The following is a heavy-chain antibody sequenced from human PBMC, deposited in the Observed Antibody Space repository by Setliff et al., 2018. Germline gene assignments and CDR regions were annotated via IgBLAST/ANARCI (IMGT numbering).Heavy chain of an antibody. CDR1: GGTFSSYG. J-gene: IGHJ6*03. CDR3: VREGVDSRSSTDYRYYMDV. V-gene: IGHV1-69*05. Sequence: SVKVSCKASGGTFSSYGISWVRQAPGQGLEWMGRTIPIFGTTDYAQKFRGRVTIITDESTSTAFMQLSSLRSEDTAVYYCVREGVDSRSSTDYRYYMDVWGKGTTVTVSS. D-gene: IGHD3-22*01. CDR2: TIPIFGTT.